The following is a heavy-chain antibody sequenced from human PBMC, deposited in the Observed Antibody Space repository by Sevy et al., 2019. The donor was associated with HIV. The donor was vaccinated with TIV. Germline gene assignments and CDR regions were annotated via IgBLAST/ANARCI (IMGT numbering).Heavy chain of an antibody. V-gene: IGHV1-18*01. Sequence: ASVKVSCKASGYTFTSYGISWVRQAPGQGLEWMGWISAYNGNTNYAQTLQGRVTMTTDTSTSTAYMELRSLRSDDTAVYYCARDSEVLRYFDWLPGNWFDPWGQGTLVTVSS. CDR2: ISAYNGNT. CDR3: ARDSEVLRYFDWLPGNWFDP. J-gene: IGHJ5*02. CDR1: GYTFTSYG. D-gene: IGHD3-9*01.